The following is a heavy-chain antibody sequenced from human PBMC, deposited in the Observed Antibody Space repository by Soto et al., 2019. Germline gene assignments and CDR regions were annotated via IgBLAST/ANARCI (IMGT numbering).Heavy chain of an antibody. CDR1: GFTVSSNY. J-gene: IGHJ3*02. Sequence: VPLVESGGGLVQPGGSLRLSCAASGFTVSSNYMSWVRQAPGKGLEWVSVIYSGGSTYYADSVKGRFTISRDNSKNTLYLQMNSLRAEDTAVYYCARDFHTADAFDIWGQGTMVTVSS. CDR2: IYSGGST. D-gene: IGHD4-17*01. CDR3: ARDFHTADAFDI. V-gene: IGHV3-66*01.